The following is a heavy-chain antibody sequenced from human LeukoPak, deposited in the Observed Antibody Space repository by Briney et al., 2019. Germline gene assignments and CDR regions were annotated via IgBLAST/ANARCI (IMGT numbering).Heavy chain of an antibody. CDR3: ARVYCSGGVCWSTAGFDY. V-gene: IGHV4-59*01. J-gene: IGHJ4*02. CDR2: IQNTGAT. D-gene: IGHD2-8*02. Sequence: SETLSLTCTVSGGSITDNFWGWLRQTPEKGLEWIAYIQNTGATRNIPSLNGRVTISVDTSKNQISLKLNTVTVADTALYYCARVYCSGGVCWSTAGFDYWGQGTPVTVSS. CDR1: GGSITDNF.